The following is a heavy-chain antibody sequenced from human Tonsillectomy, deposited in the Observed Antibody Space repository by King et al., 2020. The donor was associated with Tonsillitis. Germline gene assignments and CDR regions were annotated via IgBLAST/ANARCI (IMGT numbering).Heavy chain of an antibody. V-gene: IGHV4-59*01. J-gene: IGHJ6*02. CDR3: ARDKVFCRGSGFCMDV. CDR2: IYYNGST. Sequence: QVQLQESGPGLVKPSETLSLTCSVSGGSMNFYYWSWIRQPPGKGLEWIGYIYYNGSTNYNSSLKSRVTISVDTSKNHFSLKLSSVTAADTAVYHCARDKVFCRGSGFCMDVWGQGTTVIVSS. CDR1: GGSMNFYY. D-gene: IGHD3-3*01.